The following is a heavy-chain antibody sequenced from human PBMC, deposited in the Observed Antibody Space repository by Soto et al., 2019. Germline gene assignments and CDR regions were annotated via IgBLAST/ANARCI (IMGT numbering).Heavy chain of an antibody. V-gene: IGHV1-18*01. CDR3: SRAVLRYFDWLSPPYYFDY. Sequence: ASVKVSCKASGYTFTSYGISWVRQAPGQRLMWMGWISAYNGNTNYAQKLQGRVTMTTDTSTSTAYMELRSLRSDDTAVYYCSRAVLRYFDWLSPPYYFDYWGQGTLVTVSS. CDR2: ISAYNGNT. CDR1: GYTFTSYG. D-gene: IGHD3-9*01. J-gene: IGHJ4*02.